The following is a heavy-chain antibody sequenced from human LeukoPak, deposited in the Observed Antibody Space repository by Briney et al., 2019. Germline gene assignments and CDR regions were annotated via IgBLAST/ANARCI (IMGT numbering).Heavy chain of an antibody. V-gene: IGHV3-7*01. D-gene: IGHD3-3*01. CDR3: VSQVLAPP. Sequence: GGSLRLSCAASGFTFSDYCWSWIRQAPGKGLEWVANIKEDGSIEDYVDSVKGRFTSSRDNAKNSLYLEMNSPRVEDTDVHYCVSQVLAPPWGQGTLVIVSS. CDR1: GFTFSDYC. J-gene: IGHJ5*02. CDR2: IKEDGSIE.